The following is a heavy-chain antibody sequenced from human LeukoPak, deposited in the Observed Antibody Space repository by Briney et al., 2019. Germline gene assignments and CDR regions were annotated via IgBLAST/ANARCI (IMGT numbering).Heavy chain of an antibody. J-gene: IGHJ3*02. V-gene: IGHV4-4*07. Sequence: SETLSLTCIGSGGSTSGYDCSWRRQPADKELEWIGRIYATGSTNYNPSLKSRVTMSVDTSKNQFSLKLKSVTAADTAVYYCARGDCSGGICYSDSAFDIWGQGTMVTVSS. CDR3: ARGDCSGGICYSDSAFDI. CDR1: GGSTSGYD. CDR2: IYATGST. D-gene: IGHD2-15*01.